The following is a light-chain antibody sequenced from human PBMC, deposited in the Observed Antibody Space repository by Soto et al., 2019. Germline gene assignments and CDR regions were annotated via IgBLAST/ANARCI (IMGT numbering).Light chain of an antibody. J-gene: IGKJ3*01. V-gene: IGKV1-5*03. CDR3: QQYSSYLFT. Sequence: DIQMTQSPSTLSASVGDRVTITCRASQSISSWLAWYQQKPGKAPKLLIYKASTLESGVPSRFSGSGSGTEFTLTISCLQPDDFATYYCQQYSSYLFTFGPGTKVDIQ. CDR1: QSISSW. CDR2: KAS.